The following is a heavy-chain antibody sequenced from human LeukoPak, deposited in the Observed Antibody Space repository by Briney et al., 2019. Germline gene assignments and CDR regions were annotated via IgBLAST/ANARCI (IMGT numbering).Heavy chain of an antibody. Sequence: PSETLSLTCTVSGGSTSSDYWSWIRQSPGKGLEWVGYVYNSGDTGKNPSLKSRVTILLDTSKNQCSLKLTSVSAADTAVYYCARGGIQLWSNNWVDPWGQGILVTVSS. D-gene: IGHD5-18*01. V-gene: IGHV4-59*08. CDR3: ARGGIQLWSNNWVDP. CDR1: GGSTSSDY. J-gene: IGHJ5*02. CDR2: VYNSGDT.